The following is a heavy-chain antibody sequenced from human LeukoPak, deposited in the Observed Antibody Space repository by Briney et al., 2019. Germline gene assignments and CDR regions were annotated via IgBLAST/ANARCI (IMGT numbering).Heavy chain of an antibody. J-gene: IGHJ6*02. D-gene: IGHD2-2*01. CDR1: GGSISSGDYY. Sequence: SQTLSLTCTVSGGSISSGDYYWRWIRQPPGKGLEWIGYIYYSGSTYYNPSLKSRVTISVDTSKNQFSLKLSSVTAADTAVYYCARVVQRWYYYYYYGMDVWGQGTTVTVSS. V-gene: IGHV4-30-4*01. CDR3: ARVVQRWYYYYYYGMDV. CDR2: IYYSGST.